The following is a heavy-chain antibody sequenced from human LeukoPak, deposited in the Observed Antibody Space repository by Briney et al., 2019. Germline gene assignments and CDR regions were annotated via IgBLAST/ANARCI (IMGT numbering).Heavy chain of an antibody. D-gene: IGHD6-19*01. V-gene: IGHV3-30*02. Sequence: GGSLRLSRAASGFTFSSCGMHWVRQAPGKGLGWVAFMRYDGSNKYYADSVKGRFTNSRDNSKNTLYLQMNSLRAEDTAVYYCAKDYARIAVAGTGKAFDIWGQGTMVTVSS. J-gene: IGHJ3*02. CDR1: GFTFSSCG. CDR2: MRYDGSNK. CDR3: AKDYARIAVAGTGKAFDI.